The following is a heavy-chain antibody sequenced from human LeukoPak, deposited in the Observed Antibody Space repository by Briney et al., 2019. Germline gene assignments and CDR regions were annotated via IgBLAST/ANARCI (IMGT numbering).Heavy chain of an antibody. CDR1: GFTFSSYA. CDR3: ARHSLVDAFDI. J-gene: IGHJ3*02. V-gene: IGHV3-23*01. D-gene: IGHD2-8*02. CDR2: ISGSGGDT. Sequence: PRGSPRLFCAASGFTFSSYAMSWVRQAPGKGLEWVSAISGSGGDTYYADSGNGRFTISRDNSKNALYLQMSTLRAEDTAVYYCARHSLVDAFDIWGQGTMVAVSS.